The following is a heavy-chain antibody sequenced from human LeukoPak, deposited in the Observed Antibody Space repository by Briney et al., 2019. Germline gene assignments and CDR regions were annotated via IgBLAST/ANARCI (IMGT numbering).Heavy chain of an antibody. CDR1: GDSIGDYY. V-gene: IGHV4-34*01. Sequence: PSETLSLTCTVSGDSIGDYYWSWVRQPPGKGLEWIGEINHSGSTNYNPSLKSRVTISVDTPKNQFSLKLSSVTAADTAVYYCARKMGGYYFDYWGQGTLVTVSS. CDR3: ARKMGGYYFDY. CDR2: INHSGST. J-gene: IGHJ4*02. D-gene: IGHD3-16*01.